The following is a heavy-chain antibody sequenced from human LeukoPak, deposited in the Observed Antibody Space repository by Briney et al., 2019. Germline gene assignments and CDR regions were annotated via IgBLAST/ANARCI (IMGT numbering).Heavy chain of an antibody. CDR3: ARDAKSGYSSSWNDY. V-gene: IGHV3-9*01. Sequence: GRSLRLSCAASGFTFDDYAMHWVRQAPGKGLEWVSGISWNSGSIGYADPVKGRFTISRDNAKNSLYLQMNSLRAEDTAVYYCARDAKSGYSSSWNDYWGQGTLVTVSS. CDR1: GFTFDDYA. D-gene: IGHD6-13*01. J-gene: IGHJ4*02. CDR2: ISWNSGSI.